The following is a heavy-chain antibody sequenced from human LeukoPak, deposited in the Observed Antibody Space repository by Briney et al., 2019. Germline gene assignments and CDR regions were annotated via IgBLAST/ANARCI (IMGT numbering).Heavy chain of an antibody. CDR1: GHTLSDLT. D-gene: IGHD3-3*01. V-gene: IGHV1-24*01. Sequence: ASVKVSCKVSGHTLSDLTMHWVRQAPGKGLEWMGGFDPRNGEIIYAQKFQGRVTMTEDASTDTAFMELSSLKSEDTAAYYCAAGGLYDLLPYWGQGTLVTVSS. J-gene: IGHJ4*02. CDR2: FDPRNGEI. CDR3: AAGGLYDLLPY.